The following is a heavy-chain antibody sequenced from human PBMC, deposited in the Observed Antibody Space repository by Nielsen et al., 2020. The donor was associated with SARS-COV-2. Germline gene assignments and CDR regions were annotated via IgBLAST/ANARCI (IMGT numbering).Heavy chain of an antibody. J-gene: IGHJ6*02. D-gene: IGHD3-3*01. CDR2: IWYDGSNK. V-gene: IGHV3-33*01. CDR1: GFTFSSYG. CDR3: ARVRLPIFGNYYYGMDV. Sequence: GGSLRLSCAASGFTFSSYGMHWVRQAPGKGLEWVAVIWYDGSNKYYADSVKGRFTISRDNSKNTLYLQMNSLRAEDTAVYYCARVRLPIFGNYYYGMDVWGQGTTVTVSS.